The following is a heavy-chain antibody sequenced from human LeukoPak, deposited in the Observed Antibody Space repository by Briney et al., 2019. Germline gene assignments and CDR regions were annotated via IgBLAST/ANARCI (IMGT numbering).Heavy chain of an antibody. D-gene: IGHD3-22*01. CDR1: GYTFTTYA. Sequence: ASVKVSCKASGYTFTTYAMNWARQAPGQGLEWMGWISAYNGNTNYAQKLQGRVTMTTDTSTSTAYMELRSLRSDDTAVYYCARVSVKVIVVVPSGFDYWGQGTLVTVSS. CDR3: ARVSVKVIVVVPSGFDY. V-gene: IGHV1-18*01. CDR2: ISAYNGNT. J-gene: IGHJ4*02.